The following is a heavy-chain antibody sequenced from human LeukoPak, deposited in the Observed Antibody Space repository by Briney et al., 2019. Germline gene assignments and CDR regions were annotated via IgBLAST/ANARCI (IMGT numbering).Heavy chain of an antibody. J-gene: IGHJ4*02. Sequence: PGGSLRLSCAASGFTFSSYAMSWVRQAPGKGLEWVSAISGSGGSTYYADSVKGRFTISRDNAKNSLYLQMNSLRAEDTAVYYCARGSYVWGSYPRGAYYWGQGTLVTVSS. CDR1: GFTFSSYA. CDR3: ARGSYVWGSYPRGAYY. CDR2: ISGSGGST. D-gene: IGHD3-16*02. V-gene: IGHV3-23*01.